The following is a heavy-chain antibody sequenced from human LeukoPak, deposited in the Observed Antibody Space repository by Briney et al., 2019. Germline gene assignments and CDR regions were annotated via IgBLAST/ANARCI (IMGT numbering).Heavy chain of an antibody. J-gene: IGHJ4*02. CDR1: GFSFSDDY. CDR2: ISSSGRTI. CDR3: ARERSHGPIYGSGSYAVDY. D-gene: IGHD3-10*01. V-gene: IGHV3-11*04. Sequence: GGSLRLSCAASGFSFSDDYMSWIRQAPGKGLQWVSYISSSGRTIYYADSVKGRFTISRDNAKNSLYLQMNSLRVEDTAVYYCARERSHGPIYGSGSYAVDYWGQGTLVTVSS.